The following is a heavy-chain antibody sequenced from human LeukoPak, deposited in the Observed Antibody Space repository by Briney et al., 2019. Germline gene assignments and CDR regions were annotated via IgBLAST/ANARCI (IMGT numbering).Heavy chain of an antibody. J-gene: IGHJ6*02. CDR2: IYYSGST. CDR1: GGSISSYY. CDR3: ARGRSWYYYGSGSYWYYYGMDV. Sequence: PSETLSLTCTVSGGSISSYYWSWIRQPPGKGLEWIGYIYYSGSTNYNPSLKSRVTISVDTSKNQFSLKLSSVTAADTAVYYCARGRSWYYYGSGSYWYYYGMDVWGQGTTVTVSS. V-gene: IGHV4-59*01. D-gene: IGHD3-10*01.